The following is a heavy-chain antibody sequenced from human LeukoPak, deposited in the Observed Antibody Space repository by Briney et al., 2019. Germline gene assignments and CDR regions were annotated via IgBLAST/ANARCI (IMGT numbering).Heavy chain of an antibody. CDR1: GYTFTSYG. J-gene: IGHJ4*02. CDR3: AAGYSSSWFVGFDY. V-gene: IGHV1-18*01. D-gene: IGHD6-13*01. CDR2: ISAYNGNT. Sequence: ASVKVSCKASGYTFTSYGISWVRQAPGRGLEWMGWISAYNGNTNYAQKLQGRVTMTTDTTTSTAYMELRSLRSDDTAVYYCAAGYSSSWFVGFDYWGQGTLVTVSS.